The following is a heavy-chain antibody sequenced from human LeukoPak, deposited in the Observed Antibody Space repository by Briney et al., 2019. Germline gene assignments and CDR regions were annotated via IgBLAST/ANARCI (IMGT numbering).Heavy chain of an antibody. CDR2: IKQDGSEK. V-gene: IGHV3-7*01. D-gene: IGHD2-21*02. J-gene: IGHJ6*02. CDR3: AGDRHIVVVTAIPRGMDV. CDR1: GFTFSSYW. Sequence: PGGSLRLSCAASGFTFSSYWMSWVRQAPGKGLEWVANIKQDGSEKYYVDSVKGRFTISRDNAKNSLYLQMSSLRAEDTAVYYCAGDRHIVVVTAIPRGMDVWGQGTTVTVSS.